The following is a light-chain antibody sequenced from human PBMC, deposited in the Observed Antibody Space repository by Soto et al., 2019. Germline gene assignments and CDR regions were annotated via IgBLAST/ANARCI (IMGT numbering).Light chain of an antibody. CDR3: QQYNNWPLT. Sequence: IVMTNSPASLSVSPGERAFLSCRASQSIITNLAWYQQKPGQAPRLLIYAASTRAAGGPARFSGGGSGTEFTLTITSLQSEDFAVYWCQQYNNWPLTFGPGTRLEIK. J-gene: IGKJ5*01. CDR2: AAS. V-gene: IGKV3-15*01. CDR1: QSIITN.